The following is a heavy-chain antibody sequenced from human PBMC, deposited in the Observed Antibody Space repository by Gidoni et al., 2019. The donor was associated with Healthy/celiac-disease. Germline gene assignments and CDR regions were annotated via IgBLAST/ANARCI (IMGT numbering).Heavy chain of an antibody. CDR1: GFTFSSYS. CDR2: ISSSSSYI. CDR3: ARPPTFGVVLPLDV. J-gene: IGHJ6*04. Sequence: EVQLVESGGGLVKPGGSLRLSCAASGFTFSSYSMNWVRQAPGKGLEWVSSISSSSSYIYYADSVKGRFTISRDNAKNSLYLQMNSLRAEDTAVYYCARPPTFGVVLPLDVWGKGTTVTVSS. D-gene: IGHD3-16*01. V-gene: IGHV3-21*01.